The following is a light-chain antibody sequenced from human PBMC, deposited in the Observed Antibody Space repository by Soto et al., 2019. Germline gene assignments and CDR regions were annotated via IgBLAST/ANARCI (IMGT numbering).Light chain of an antibody. V-gene: IGKV1-5*01. Sequence: DIPMTQSPSTLSASVGDRVTITCRASQTIYTWLAWYQQKPGKAPKLLIYDASILESGVPSRFSGSGSGTEFTLAISNLQPDDFATYYCQQYHNYWTFGQGTKVEVK. CDR2: DAS. J-gene: IGKJ1*01. CDR1: QTIYTW. CDR3: QQYHNYWT.